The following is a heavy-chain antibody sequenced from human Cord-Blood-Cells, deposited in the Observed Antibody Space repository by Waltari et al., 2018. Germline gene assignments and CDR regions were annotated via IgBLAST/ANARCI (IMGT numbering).Heavy chain of an antibody. V-gene: IGHV4-59*01. CDR2: IYYSGST. J-gene: IGHJ4*02. D-gene: IGHD3-9*01. Sequence: QVQLQESGPGLVKPSETLSLTCTVSGGSISSYYWSWIRQPPGKGLEWIGYIYYSGSTNYHPSLKSRVTISVDTSKNQFSLKLSSVTAADTAVYYCARGNDILTGYFDYWGQGTLVTVSS. CDR3: ARGNDILTGYFDY. CDR1: GGSISSYY.